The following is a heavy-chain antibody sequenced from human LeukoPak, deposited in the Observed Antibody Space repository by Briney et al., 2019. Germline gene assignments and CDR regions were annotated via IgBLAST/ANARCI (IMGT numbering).Heavy chain of an antibody. V-gene: IGHV3-23*01. CDR1: GFTFSSYA. CDR2: ISGSGGST. J-gene: IGHJ6*02. Sequence: PGGSLRLSCAASGFTFSSYAMSWVRQAPGKGLEWVSAISGSGGSTYYADSVKGRFTISRDNSKNTLYLQMNSLRAEDTAVYYCEKDPSSRYYGMDVWGQGTTVTVSS. CDR3: EKDPSSRYYGMDV.